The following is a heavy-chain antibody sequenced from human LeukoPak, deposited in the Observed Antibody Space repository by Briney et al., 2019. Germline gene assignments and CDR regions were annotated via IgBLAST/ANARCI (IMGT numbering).Heavy chain of an antibody. V-gene: IGHV3-23*01. J-gene: IGHJ4*02. Sequence: GGSLRLSCAASGFTFSSYAMSWVRQAPGKGLEWVSAISGGGGSTYYADSVKGRFTISRDNSKNTLYLQMNSLRAEDTAVYYCAKGTTFGGVIVPPYFDYWGQGTLVTVSS. CDR2: ISGGGGST. D-gene: IGHD3-16*02. CDR1: GFTFSSYA. CDR3: AKGTTFGGVIVPPYFDY.